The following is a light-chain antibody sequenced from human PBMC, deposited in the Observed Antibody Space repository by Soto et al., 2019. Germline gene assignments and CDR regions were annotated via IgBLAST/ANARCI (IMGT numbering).Light chain of an antibody. CDR1: ISDVGAYKY. CDR3: TSYVGSEIGV. Sequence: QSALTHPPSASGSPGQSVTISCTGTISDVGAYKYVSWYQQYPAKAPKLMIYEVSKRPSGVHDRFSGSKSGNTASLTVSGLPGEDEADYYCTSYVGSEIGVFCGGTKLTVL. CDR2: EVS. V-gene: IGLV2-8*01. J-gene: IGLJ3*02.